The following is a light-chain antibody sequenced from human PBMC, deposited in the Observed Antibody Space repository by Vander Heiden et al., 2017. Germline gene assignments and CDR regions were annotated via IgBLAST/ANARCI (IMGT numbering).Light chain of an antibody. J-gene: IGKJ1*01. V-gene: IGKV4-1*01. Sequence: DIVMTQSPDSLAVSLGERATINCKPSQSVLYSSNNKNYLAWYQQKPGQPPKLLIYWASTRESGVPDRFSGSGYGTDFTLTISSLQAEDVAVYYCQQYDSTPPWTFGQGTKVEIK. CDR3: QQYDSTPPWT. CDR2: WAS. CDR1: QSVLYSSNNKNY.